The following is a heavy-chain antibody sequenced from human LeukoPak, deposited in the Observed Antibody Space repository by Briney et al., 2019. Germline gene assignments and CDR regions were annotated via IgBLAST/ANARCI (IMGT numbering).Heavy chain of an antibody. CDR2: IDARSGIT. Sequence: GGSLRLSCAASGFTFTIFGLNWVRQAPGKGPEWVSYIDARSGITYYADSVKGRFTISRDNSKNTLYLQMNSLRAEDTAVYYCAKDLNPNGIVATIGDYWGQGTLVTVSS. CDR3: AKDLNPNGIVATIGDY. J-gene: IGHJ4*02. D-gene: IGHD5-12*01. V-gene: IGHV3-23*01. CDR1: GFTFTIFG.